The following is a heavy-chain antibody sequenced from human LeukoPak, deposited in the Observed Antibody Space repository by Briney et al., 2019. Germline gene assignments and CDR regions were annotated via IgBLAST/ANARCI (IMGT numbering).Heavy chain of an antibody. CDR3: VSDTAD. CDR2: KSPDGTSQ. V-gene: IGHV3-30*01. CDR1: GFTFRNFP. Sequence: PGGSLRLSCAASGFTFRNFPMHWFRQAPGKGLEWLALKSPDGTSQYYADSVRGRFTISRDNSKNTLSLQMNSLTVEDTAMYYCVSDTADWGQGTLVTVSS. D-gene: IGHD2-21*02. J-gene: IGHJ4*02.